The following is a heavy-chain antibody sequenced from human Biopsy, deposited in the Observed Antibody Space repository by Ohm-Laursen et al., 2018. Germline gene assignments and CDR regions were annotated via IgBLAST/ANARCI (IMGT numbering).Heavy chain of an antibody. D-gene: IGHD3-16*01. J-gene: IGHJ6*02. CDR2: TRNKVNSYTT. CDR1: GFSFSDHY. Sequence: GSLRLSCSASGFSFSDHYMDWVRQAPGKGLEWVGRTRNKVNSYTTGYAASVKGRFTISRDDSKNSLYLQMNSLKTEDTAVYYCLRGSMDVWGQGTTVTVSS. V-gene: IGHV3-72*01. CDR3: LRGSMDV.